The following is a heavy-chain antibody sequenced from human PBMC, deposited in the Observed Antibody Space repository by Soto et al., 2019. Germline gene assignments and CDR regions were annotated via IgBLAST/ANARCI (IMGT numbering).Heavy chain of an antibody. J-gene: IGHJ6*02. Sequence: QVQLQQWGAGLLKPSETLSLTCAVYGGSFSGYYWSWIRQPPGKGLEWIGEINHSGSTNYNPSLKSRVTISVDTSKNQFSLKLSSVTAADTAVYYCARPDFYCSGGSCYSGDGMDVWGQGTTVTVSS. D-gene: IGHD2-15*01. V-gene: IGHV4-34*01. CDR1: GGSFSGYY. CDR3: ARPDFYCSGGSCYSGDGMDV. CDR2: INHSGST.